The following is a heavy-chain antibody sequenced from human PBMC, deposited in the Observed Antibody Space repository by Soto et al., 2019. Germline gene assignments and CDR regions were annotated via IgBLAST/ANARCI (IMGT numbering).Heavy chain of an antibody. D-gene: IGHD6-6*01. CDR3: ARATYSSSYYFDS. Sequence: LRLSCAASGFTFSSFEMNWVRQAPGKGLEWVSKIGSSGSTIWYADSVKGRFTISRDNAKNSLYLQMNSLRGEDTAVYYCARATYSSSYYFDSWGQGTLVTVSS. V-gene: IGHV3-48*03. J-gene: IGHJ4*02. CDR1: GFTFSSFE. CDR2: IGSSGSTI.